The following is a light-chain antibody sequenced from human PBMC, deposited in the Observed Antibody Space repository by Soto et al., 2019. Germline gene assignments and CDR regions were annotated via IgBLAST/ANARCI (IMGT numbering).Light chain of an antibody. CDR2: GAS. CDR1: QSVSSSF. CDR3: QQYANSRT. J-gene: IGKJ1*01. Sequence: ENMFSQSLCTLSLSPGERATLSCRASQSVSSSFLAWYQQKPGQAPRLLIYGASSRATGIPDRFSGSGSGTDFTLTISRLEPEDFALYYCQQYANSRTFGQGTKVDIK. V-gene: IGKV3-20*01.